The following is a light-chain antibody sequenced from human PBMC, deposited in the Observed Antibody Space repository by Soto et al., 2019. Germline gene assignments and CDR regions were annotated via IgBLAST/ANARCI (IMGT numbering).Light chain of an antibody. J-gene: IGKJ1*01. CDR1: QTINSW. Sequence: DVQMTQSPSTLSASVGDTVTITCRASQTINSWLAWYQHRPGKGPKLLIYKTSTVEGGVPLRFSGSGSGTEFTLTISSLQPADSATYYCQQYNTYPITFGQGTKVDIK. CDR2: KTS. CDR3: QQYNTYPIT. V-gene: IGKV1-5*03.